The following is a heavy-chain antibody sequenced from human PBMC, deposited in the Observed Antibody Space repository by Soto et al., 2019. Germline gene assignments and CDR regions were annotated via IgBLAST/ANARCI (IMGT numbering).Heavy chain of an antibody. CDR3: ARASGDDYKFTEYFQL. CDR2: IYHSGNT. J-gene: IGHJ1*01. Sequence: SETLSLTCFVSGYSISRGYYWGWIRQPPGKGLEWIGSIYHSGNTYYNPSLKSRVIVSVDTSKNQFSLNLSSVTAADTAVYYCARASGDDYKFTEYFQLWGRGTRVTASS. V-gene: IGHV4-38-2*02. D-gene: IGHD4-4*01. CDR1: GYSISRGYY.